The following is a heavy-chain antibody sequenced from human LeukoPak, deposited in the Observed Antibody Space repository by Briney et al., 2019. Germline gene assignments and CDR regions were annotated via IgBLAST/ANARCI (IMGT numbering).Heavy chain of an antibody. Sequence: PSETLSLTCTVSDGSISSYYWSWIRQPAGKGLEWIGSIYYSGSTYYNPSLKSRVTISVDTSKNQFSLKLSSVTAADTAVYYCARGQGQSSSSFLDYWGQGTLVTVSS. CDR1: DGSISSYY. J-gene: IGHJ4*02. V-gene: IGHV4-4*07. CDR3: ARGQGQSSSSFLDY. D-gene: IGHD6-6*01. CDR2: IYYSGST.